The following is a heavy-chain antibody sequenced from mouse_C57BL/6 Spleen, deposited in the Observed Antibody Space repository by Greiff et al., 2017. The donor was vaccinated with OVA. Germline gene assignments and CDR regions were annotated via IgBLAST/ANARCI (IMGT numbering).Heavy chain of an antibody. Sequence: QVQLKQPGTELVKPGASVKLSCKASGYTFTSYWMHWVKQRPGQGLEWIGNINPSNGGTNYNEKFKSKATLTVDKSSSTAYMQLSSLTSEDSAVYYCARVNYYFWYFDVWGTGTTVTVSS. D-gene: IGHD1-1*01. V-gene: IGHV1-53*01. CDR3: ARVNYYFWYFDV. J-gene: IGHJ1*03. CDR2: INPSNGGT. CDR1: GYTFTSYW.